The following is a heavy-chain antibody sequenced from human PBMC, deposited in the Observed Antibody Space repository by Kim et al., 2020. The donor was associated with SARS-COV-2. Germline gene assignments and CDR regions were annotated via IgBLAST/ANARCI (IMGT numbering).Heavy chain of an antibody. CDR3: ANGVKVRALMLEPEFDY. D-gene: IGHD3-10*01. Sequence: VKCRFSISRDNSENTLYLQMNSLKAEDTAVYYCANGVKVRALMLEPEFDYWGQGTLVTVSS. V-gene: IGHV3-30*02. J-gene: IGHJ4*02.